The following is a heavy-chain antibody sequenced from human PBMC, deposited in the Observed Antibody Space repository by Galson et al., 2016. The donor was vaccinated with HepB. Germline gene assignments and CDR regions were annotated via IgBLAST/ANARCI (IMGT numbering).Heavy chain of an antibody. CDR3: VKDGQYCNGGSCYSGPDYYGMDV. D-gene: IGHD2-15*01. J-gene: IGHJ6*02. CDR1: GFTFSSYA. V-gene: IGHV3-30*04. Sequence: SLRLSCAASGFTFSSYAMHWVRQAPGKGLEWVAIISYDGSNKYYADAVKGRFTISRDNSKNTLYLQMNSLRVEDTAIYYCVKDGQYCNGGSCYSGPDYYGMDVWGQGTTVTVSS. CDR2: ISYDGSNK.